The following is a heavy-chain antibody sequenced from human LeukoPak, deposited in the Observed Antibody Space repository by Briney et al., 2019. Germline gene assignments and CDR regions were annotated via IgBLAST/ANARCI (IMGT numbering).Heavy chain of an antibody. CDR2: IRSKDYGETA. CDR3: TTYDPSDYYGMAV. V-gene: IGHV3-49*04. Sequence: GGSLRLSCTASGFSSGDYAVTWVRHAPGKGLEWVGFIRSKDYGETAEYAASVKGRLTISRDDSKSIAYLQMNSLKTEDTAVYYCTTYDPSDYYGMAVWGQGTTVTVSS. D-gene: IGHD1-1*01. CDR1: GFSSGDYA. J-gene: IGHJ6*02.